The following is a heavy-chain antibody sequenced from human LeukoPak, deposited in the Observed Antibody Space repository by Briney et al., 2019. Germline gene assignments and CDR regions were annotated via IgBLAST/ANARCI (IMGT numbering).Heavy chain of an antibody. CDR1: GFTFDDYV. V-gene: IGHV3-9*01. Sequence: GRSLRLSCAASGFTFDDYVLHWVRRAPGKGLEWVSGISWNSGSIGYADSVKGRFTISRDNAKNSLYLQMNSLRAEDTALYYCAKDKRDILTGYNWFDPWGQGTLVTVSS. CDR2: ISWNSGSI. D-gene: IGHD3-9*01. J-gene: IGHJ5*02. CDR3: AKDKRDILTGYNWFDP.